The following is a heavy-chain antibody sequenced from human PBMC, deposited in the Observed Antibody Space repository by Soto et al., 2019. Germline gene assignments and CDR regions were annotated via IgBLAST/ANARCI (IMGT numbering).Heavy chain of an antibody. V-gene: IGHV1-2*04. CDR2: INPNSGGT. D-gene: IGHD3-3*01. CDR1: GYTFTGYY. CDR3: ARVSLDFGSFYGMDA. Sequence: ASVKVSCKASGYTFTGYYMHWVRQAPGQGLEWMGWINPNSGGTNYAQKFQGWVTMTRDTSISTAYMELSRLRSDDTAVYYCARVSLDFGSFYGMDAWGQGTTVTVSS. J-gene: IGHJ6*02.